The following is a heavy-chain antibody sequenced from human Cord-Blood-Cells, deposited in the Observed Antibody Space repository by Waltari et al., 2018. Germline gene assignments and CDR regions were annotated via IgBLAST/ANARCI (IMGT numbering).Heavy chain of an antibody. CDR3: ARERKKYYYYMDV. V-gene: IGHV3-48*02. Sequence: EVQLVESGGGLVQPGGSLRLSCAASGFTFSSYSMNWVRQAPGKGLEWVSYISSSSSTIYYADSVKCRFTISRENAKNSLYLQMNSLRDEDTAVYYCARERKKYYYYMDVWGKGTTVTVSS. J-gene: IGHJ6*03. CDR1: GFTFSSYS. CDR2: ISSSSSTI.